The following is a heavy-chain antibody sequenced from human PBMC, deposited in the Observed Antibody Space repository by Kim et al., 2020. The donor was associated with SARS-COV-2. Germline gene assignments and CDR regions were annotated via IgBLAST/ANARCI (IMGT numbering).Heavy chain of an antibody. D-gene: IGHD1-26*01. CDR3: ARQGDSGRYFRNNHGMDV. CDR2: MYYNGNT. Sequence: SETLSLTCTVSGGSISNYYCNWIRQHPGNRLEWSGYMYYNGNTKYNPSLKSRVTISVDMSKNQFSPNMTTVTAADTAVYYCARQGDSGRYFRNNHGMDV. CDR1: GGSISNYY. J-gene: IGHJ6*01. V-gene: IGHV4-59*08.